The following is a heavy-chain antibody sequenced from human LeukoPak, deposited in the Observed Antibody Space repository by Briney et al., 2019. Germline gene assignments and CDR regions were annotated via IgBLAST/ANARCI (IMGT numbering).Heavy chain of an antibody. Sequence: PGGSLRLSCAASGFTFSSYAMSWVRQAPGKGLEWVSAISGSGGSTYYADSVKGRFTISRDNSENTLYLQMNSLRAEDTAVYYCAKGGYCSSTSCYTSWFDPWGQGTLGTVSS. J-gene: IGHJ5*02. CDR2: ISGSGGST. CDR3: AKGGYCSSTSCYTSWFDP. D-gene: IGHD2-2*02. V-gene: IGHV3-23*01. CDR1: GFTFSSYA.